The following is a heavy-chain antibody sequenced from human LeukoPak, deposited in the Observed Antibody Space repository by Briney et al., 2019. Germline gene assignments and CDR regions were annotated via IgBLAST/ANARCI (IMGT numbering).Heavy chain of an antibody. CDR1: GFTFSHYA. D-gene: IGHD1-26*01. CDR2: IYDDGGTT. V-gene: IGHV3-23*01. Sequence: GGSLRLSCAASGFTFSHYAMTWVRQAPGKGLEWVSSIYDDGGTTFYADSVKGRFSVSRDNSQNTLYLQMSSLRAEDTAVYYCARSLWGSYYVYWGQGTLVTVSS. CDR3: ARSLWGSYYVY. J-gene: IGHJ4*02.